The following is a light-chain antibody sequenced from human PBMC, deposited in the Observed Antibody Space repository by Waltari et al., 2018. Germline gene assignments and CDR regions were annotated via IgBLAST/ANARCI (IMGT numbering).Light chain of an antibody. CDR3: CSYAGSSTPV. Sequence: QSALTQPASVSGSPGQSITISCTGTTSDVGGYNYVSWYQQHPGKAPKLMIYYVSKRPSGVSNRFSGSKSGNTASLTISGLQAEDEADYYCCSYAGSSTPVFGGGTKLTVL. CDR1: TSDVGGYNY. V-gene: IGLV2-23*02. CDR2: YVS. J-gene: IGLJ2*01.